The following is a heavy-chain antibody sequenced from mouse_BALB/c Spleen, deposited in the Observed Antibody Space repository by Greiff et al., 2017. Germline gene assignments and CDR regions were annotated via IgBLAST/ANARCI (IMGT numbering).Heavy chain of an antibody. J-gene: IGHJ2*01. D-gene: IGHD1-1*01. CDR3: ARKRITTVEYYFDY. CDR2: INPYNDGT. CDR1: GYTFTSYV. Sequence: LVESGPELVKPGASVKMSCKASGYTFTSYVMHWVKQKPGQGLEWIGYINPYNDGTKYNEKFKGKATLTSDKSSSTAYMELSSLTSEDSAVYYCARKRITTVEYYFDYWGQGTTLTVSS. V-gene: IGHV1-14*01.